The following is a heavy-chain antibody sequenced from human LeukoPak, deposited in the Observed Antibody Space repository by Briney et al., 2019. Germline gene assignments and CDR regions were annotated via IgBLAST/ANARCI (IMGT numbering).Heavy chain of an antibody. D-gene: IGHD2-15*01. CDR1: GYTFTVYY. Sequence: ASVRVSCKASGYTFTVYYMHWVRQAPGQGLEWMGWINPNSGGTNYAQKFQGRVTMTRDTSISTAYMELSRLRSDDTAVYYCARDYCSGGSCSVFDYWGQGTLVTVSS. J-gene: IGHJ4*02. V-gene: IGHV1-2*02. CDR2: INPNSGGT. CDR3: ARDYCSGGSCSVFDY.